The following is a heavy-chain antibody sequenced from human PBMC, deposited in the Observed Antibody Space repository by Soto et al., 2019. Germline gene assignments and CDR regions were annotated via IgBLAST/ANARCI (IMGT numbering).Heavy chain of an antibody. Sequence: EVQLVESGGGLVQPGRSLRLSCAASGFTFDDYAMHWVRQAPGKGLEWVSGISWNSGSIGYADSVKGRFTISRDNAKNSLYLQMNRLRAEDTALYYCTKSEAGYCSGGSYYSSYYMDVWGKGTTVTVSS. D-gene: IGHD2-15*01. V-gene: IGHV3-9*01. CDR1: GFTFDDYA. J-gene: IGHJ6*03. CDR3: TKSEAGYCSGGSYYSSYYMDV. CDR2: ISWNSGSI.